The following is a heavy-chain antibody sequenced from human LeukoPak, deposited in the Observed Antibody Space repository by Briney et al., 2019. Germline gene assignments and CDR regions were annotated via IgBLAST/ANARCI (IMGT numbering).Heavy chain of an antibody. J-gene: IGHJ4*02. CDR2: IYSGGST. CDR1: GFTVSSNY. CDR3: ATTAVAGTGDY. D-gene: IGHD6-19*01. Sequence: GGSLRLSCAASGFTVSSNYMSWVRQAPGKGLEWVSVIYSGGSTYYADTVKGRFTISRDNSKNTLYLQMNSLRAEDTAVYYCATTAVAGTGDYWGQGTLVTVSS. V-gene: IGHV3-66*01.